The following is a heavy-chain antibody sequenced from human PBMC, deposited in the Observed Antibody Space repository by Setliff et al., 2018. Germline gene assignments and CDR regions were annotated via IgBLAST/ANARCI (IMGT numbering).Heavy chain of an antibody. CDR2: IYNRGST. J-gene: IGHJ5*01. Sequence: PSETLSLTCTVSGHSISSGYYWGWIRQSPGKGLEWIGSIYNRGSTYYNPSLKSRVTISVDMSKNQFSLRLSSVTAADTAVYYCVKPTWAGEVSSPFAFWFESWGQGTLVTVSS. CDR3: VKPTWAGEVSSPFAFWFES. CDR1: GHSISSGYY. D-gene: IGHD3-3*01. V-gene: IGHV4-38-2*02.